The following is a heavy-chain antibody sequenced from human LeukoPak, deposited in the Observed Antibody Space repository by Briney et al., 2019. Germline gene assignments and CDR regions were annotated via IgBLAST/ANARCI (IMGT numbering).Heavy chain of an antibody. CDR2: MNPNSGNT. CDR3: ASPEVSRYSSGWYDYYFDY. J-gene: IGHJ4*02. V-gene: IGHV1-8*03. D-gene: IGHD6-19*01. CDR1: GYTFTIYD. Sequence: ASVTVSFTASGYTFTIYDINWVRQATGQGLEWMGWMNPNSGNTGYAQKFQGRVTITRNTSISTAYMELSSLRSEDTAVYYCASPEVSRYSSGWYDYYFDYWGQGTLVTVSS.